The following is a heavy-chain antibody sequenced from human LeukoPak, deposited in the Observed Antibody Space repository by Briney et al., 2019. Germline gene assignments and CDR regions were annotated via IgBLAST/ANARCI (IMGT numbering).Heavy chain of an antibody. CDR1: DDSIGDYY. J-gene: IGHJ6*03. V-gene: IGHV4-4*07. Sequence: NASETLSLTCTVSDDSIGDYYWSWIRQSAGKGLEWIGRVHLSGKRDYNPSLKSRVDMSVDTSKKEISLKLSSMTAADTAVYYCAKGPSSTYYYYYYFNVWGKGTTVTVSS. CDR2: VHLSGKR. D-gene: IGHD6-6*01. CDR3: AKGPSSTYYYYYYFNV.